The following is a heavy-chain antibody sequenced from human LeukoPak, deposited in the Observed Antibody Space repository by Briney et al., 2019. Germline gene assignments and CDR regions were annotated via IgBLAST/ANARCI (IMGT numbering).Heavy chain of an antibody. Sequence: SVKVSCKASGGTFSSYAISWVRQAPGQGLEWMGGIIPIFGTANYAQKFQGRVTNTADESTSTAYMELSSLRSEDTAVYYCARSGYCSGGSCRNWFDPWGQGTLVTVSS. J-gene: IGHJ5*02. D-gene: IGHD2-15*01. CDR1: GGTFSSYA. CDR3: ARSGYCSGGSCRNWFDP. CDR2: IIPIFGTA. V-gene: IGHV1-69*01.